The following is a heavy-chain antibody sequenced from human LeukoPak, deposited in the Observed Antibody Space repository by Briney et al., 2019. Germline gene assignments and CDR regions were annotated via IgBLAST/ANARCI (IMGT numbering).Heavy chain of an antibody. Sequence: SVKVSCKASGGTFSSYAISWVRQAPGQGLEWMGGIIPIFGTANYAQKFRGRVTITADESTSTAYMELSSLRSEDTAVYYCARGGIAVAGTNWFDPWGQGTLVTVSS. CDR2: IIPIFGTA. J-gene: IGHJ5*02. D-gene: IGHD6-19*01. V-gene: IGHV1-69*13. CDR1: GGTFSSYA. CDR3: ARGGIAVAGTNWFDP.